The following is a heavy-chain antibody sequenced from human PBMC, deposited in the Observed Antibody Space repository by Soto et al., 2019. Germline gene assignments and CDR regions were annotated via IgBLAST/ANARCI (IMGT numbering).Heavy chain of an antibody. V-gene: IGHV4-31*03. CDR2: IYYSGST. CDR3: ARGTPPLTYGGNPGFDY. J-gene: IGHJ4*02. D-gene: IGHD4-17*01. CDR1: GVSISSGGYY. Sequence: PSETLSLTCTVSGVSISSGGYYWSWIRQHPGKGLEWIGYIYYSGSTYYNPSLKSRVTISVDTSKNQFSLKLSSVTAADTAVYYCARGTPPLTYGGNPGFDYWGQGTLVTVSS.